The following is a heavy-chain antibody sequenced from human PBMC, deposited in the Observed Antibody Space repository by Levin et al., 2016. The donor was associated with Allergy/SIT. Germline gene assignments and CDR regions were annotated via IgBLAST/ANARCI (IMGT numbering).Heavy chain of an antibody. CDR3: ARGFYYGQGRNNWFDP. CDR1: GGSISSSSYY. J-gene: IGHJ5*02. Sequence: SETLSLTCTVSGGSISSSSYYWGWIRQPPGKGLEWIGSIYYSGSTYYNPSLKSRVSISVDTSKNQFSLKLSSVTAADTAVYYCARGFYYGQGRNNWFDPWGQGTLVTVSS. D-gene: IGHD3-22*01. V-gene: IGHV4-39*07. CDR2: IYYSGST.